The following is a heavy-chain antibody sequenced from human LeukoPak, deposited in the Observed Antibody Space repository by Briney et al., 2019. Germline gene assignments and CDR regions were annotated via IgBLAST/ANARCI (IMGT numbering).Heavy chain of an antibody. V-gene: IGHV3-21*06. CDR2: ISGSRDFI. J-gene: IGHJ4*02. CDR1: GFTFNVYA. D-gene: IGHD1-26*01. CDR3: VRALVGAAFDT. Sequence: PGGSLRLSCAGSGFTFNVYAMHWVRQVPGKGPEWISSISGSRDFIYYADSVKGRFTISRDNAKNSLYLDMNSLRGEDTAVYFCVRALVGAAFDTWGQGVLVTVSS.